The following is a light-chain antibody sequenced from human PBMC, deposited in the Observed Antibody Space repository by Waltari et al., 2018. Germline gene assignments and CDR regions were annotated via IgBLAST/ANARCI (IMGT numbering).Light chain of an antibody. CDR2: WAS. CDR3: QQYYSSPLT. CDR1: QSVLYSSNNKNY. Sequence: IVMTQSPDSLAVSLGERATINCKSSQSVLYSSNNKNYLAWYQQKPGQPPKLLMYWASNRESGVPDRFSGSGSGTDFTLTISSLQAEDVAVYYCQQYYSSPLTFGQGTKLEI. J-gene: IGKJ2*01. V-gene: IGKV4-1*01.